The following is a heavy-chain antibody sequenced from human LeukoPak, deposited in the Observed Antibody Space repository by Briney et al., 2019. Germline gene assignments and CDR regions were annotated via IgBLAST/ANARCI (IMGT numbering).Heavy chain of an antibody. V-gene: IGHV4-59*08. CDR1: GGSISSYY. J-gene: IGHJ4*02. D-gene: IGHD3-22*01. CDR2: IYYSGST. CDR3: ARLDYYDSSRFDY. Sequence: PSETLSLTCTVSGGSISSYYWSWIRQPPGKGLEWIGYIYYSGSTNYNPSLKSRVTISVDTSKNKFSLKLSSVTAADTAVYYCARLDYYDSSRFDYWGQGTLVTVSS.